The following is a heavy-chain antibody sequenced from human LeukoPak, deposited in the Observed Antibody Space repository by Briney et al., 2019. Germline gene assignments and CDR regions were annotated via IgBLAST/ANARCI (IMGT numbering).Heavy chain of an antibody. CDR1: GGSFSGYY. Sequence: PSETLSLTCAVYGGSFSGYYWSWIRQPPGKGLEWIWEINHSGSTNYNPSLKSRVTISVDTSKNQFSLKLSSVTAADTAVYYCARGRITIFGVVPDYWGQGTLVTVSS. D-gene: IGHD3-3*01. V-gene: IGHV4-34*01. CDR2: INHSGST. CDR3: ARGRITIFGVVPDY. J-gene: IGHJ4*02.